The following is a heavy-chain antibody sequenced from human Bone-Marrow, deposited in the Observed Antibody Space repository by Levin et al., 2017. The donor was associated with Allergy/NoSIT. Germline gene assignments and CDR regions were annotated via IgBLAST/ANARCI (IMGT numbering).Heavy chain of an antibody. CDR3: AKYYYDSGSYSFDH. V-gene: IGHV3-23*01. Sequence: PGESLKISCVASGFTFSSYAMSWVRQAPGKGLEWVSAIDGSGGTLYYADSVKGRFTISRDNSKNTLHLQMNSLRAEDTAVYFCAKYYYDSGSYSFDHWGQGTLVTVSS. J-gene: IGHJ4*02. D-gene: IGHD3-10*01. CDR2: IDGSGGTL. CDR1: GFTFSSYA.